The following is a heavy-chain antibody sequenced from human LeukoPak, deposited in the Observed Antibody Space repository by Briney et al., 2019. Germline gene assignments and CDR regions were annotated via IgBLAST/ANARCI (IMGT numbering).Heavy chain of an antibody. CDR2: IYYSGST. CDR3: ARVSGYDWESFYDY. D-gene: IGHD5-12*01. Sequence: SETLSLTCTVSGGSISSYYWSWFRQPPGKGLEWIGYIYYSGSTNYNPPLKSRVTISVDTSKNQFSLKLSSVTAADTAMYYCARVSGYDWESFYDYWGQGSLVTVSS. CDR1: GGSISSYY. J-gene: IGHJ4*02. V-gene: IGHV4-59*01.